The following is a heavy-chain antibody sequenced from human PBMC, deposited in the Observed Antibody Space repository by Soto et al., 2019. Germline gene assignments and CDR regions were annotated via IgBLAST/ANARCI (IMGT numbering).Heavy chain of an antibody. CDR3: ARGHVLRYFDWLSPLYYYGMDV. D-gene: IGHD3-9*01. V-gene: IGHV3-66*01. Sequence: LRLSCAASGFTVSSNYMSWVRQAPGKGLEWVSVIYSGGSTYYADSVKGRFTISRDNSKNTLYLQMNSLRAEDTAVYYCARGHVLRYFDWLSPLYYYGMDVWGQGTTVTVSS. CDR1: GFTVSSNY. CDR2: IYSGGST. J-gene: IGHJ6*02.